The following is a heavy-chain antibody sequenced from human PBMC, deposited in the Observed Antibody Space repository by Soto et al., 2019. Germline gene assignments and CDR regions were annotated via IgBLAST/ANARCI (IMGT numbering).Heavy chain of an antibody. Sequence: ASVKVSCKASGYTFTSYGISWVRQAPGQGLEWMGWISAYNGNTNYAQKLQGRVTMTTDTSTSTAYMELRSLRSDDTAVYYCARVGLNWNDASNWFDPWGQGTLVTSP. V-gene: IGHV1-18*01. CDR2: ISAYNGNT. CDR3: ARVGLNWNDASNWFDP. J-gene: IGHJ5*02. CDR1: GYTFTSYG. D-gene: IGHD1-20*01.